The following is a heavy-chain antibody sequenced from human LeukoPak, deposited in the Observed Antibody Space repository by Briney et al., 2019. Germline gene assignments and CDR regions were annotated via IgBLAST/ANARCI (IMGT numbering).Heavy chain of an antibody. CDR1: GFTVSSNY. CDR2: IYSGGGT. CDR3: ARDVYGANYFDN. Sequence: GGSLRLSCAASGFTVSSNYMSWVRQAPGKGLEWVSVIYSGGGTHYADSVKGRFTISRDNSKNTLYLQINGLRAEDTAVYYCARDVYGANYFDNWGQGTLVTVSS. J-gene: IGHJ4*02. V-gene: IGHV3-66*01. D-gene: IGHD4-17*01.